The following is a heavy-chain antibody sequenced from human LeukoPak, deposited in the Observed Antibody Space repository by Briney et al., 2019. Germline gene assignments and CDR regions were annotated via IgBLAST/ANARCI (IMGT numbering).Heavy chain of an antibody. V-gene: IGHV6-1*01. CDR2: TYYRSKWYQ. CDR1: GDSVFSNTAA. CDR3: VRDTGFDFDY. D-gene: IGHD5-12*01. J-gene: IGHJ4*02. Sequence: SQTLSLTCAISGDSVFSNTAAWNWIRQSPSRGLEWLGRTYYRSKWYQDYAVSVKSRITISPYTSKNQFSLQLKSMTPEDTAVYYCVRDTGFDFDYWGQGTLVTVSS.